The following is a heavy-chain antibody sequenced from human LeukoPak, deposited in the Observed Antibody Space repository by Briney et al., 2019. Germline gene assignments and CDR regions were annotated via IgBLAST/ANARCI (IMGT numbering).Heavy chain of an antibody. CDR3: ARTYYYDSSGYLTDYYYYGMDV. CDR1: GFTFSNYA. V-gene: IGHV3-64*01. Sequence: GGSLRLSCAASGFTFSNYAMHWVRQAPGKGLEYASAISSNGGSTYYANSVKGRFTISRDNSKNTLYLQMGSLRAEDMAVYYCARTYYYDSSGYLTDYYYYGMDVWGQGTTVTVSS. D-gene: IGHD3-22*01. J-gene: IGHJ6*02. CDR2: ISSNGGST.